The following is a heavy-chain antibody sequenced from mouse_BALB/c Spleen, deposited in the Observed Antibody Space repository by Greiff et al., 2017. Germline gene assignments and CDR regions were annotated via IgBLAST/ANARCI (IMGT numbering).Heavy chain of an antibody. Sequence: QVQLQQSGPELVKPGASVRISCKASGYTFTSYYIHWVKQRPGQGLEWIGWIYPGNVNTKYNEKFKGKATLTADKSSSTAYMQLSSLTSEDSAVYFCARWDYYGSTWGAMDYWGQGTSVTVSS. D-gene: IGHD1-1*01. CDR3: ARWDYYGSTWGAMDY. CDR1: GYTFTSYY. V-gene: IGHV1S56*01. J-gene: IGHJ4*01. CDR2: IYPGNVNT.